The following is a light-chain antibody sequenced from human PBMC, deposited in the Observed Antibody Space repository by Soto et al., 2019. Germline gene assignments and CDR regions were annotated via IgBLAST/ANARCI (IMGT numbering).Light chain of an antibody. J-gene: IGKJ4*01. CDR2: GSS. V-gene: IGKV3D-15*01. CDR1: VNVGTN. Sequence: IVMTQYPATLSVSPRQVDTLSCRASVNVGTNLAWYQQKPGQAPRLLIYGSSTRATGIPATVSGSGSGTEITVTTGCLQSEGSAIYYCPEYNNWALSFSGGNKVDIK. CDR3: PEYNNWALS.